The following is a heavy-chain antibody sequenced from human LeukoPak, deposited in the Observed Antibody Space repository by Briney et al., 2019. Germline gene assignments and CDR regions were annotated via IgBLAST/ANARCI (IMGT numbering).Heavy chain of an antibody. CDR1: GGSFSGYY. CDR2: INHSGST. D-gene: IGHD5-12*01. V-gene: IGHV4-34*01. CDR3: ARGTWPRYDFFDY. Sequence: PSETLSLTCAVYGGSFSGYYWSWIRQPPGKGLEWIGEINHSGSTNYNPSLKSRVTISVDTSKNQFSLKLSSVTAADTAVYYCARGTWPRYDFFDYWGQGTLVTVSS. J-gene: IGHJ4*02.